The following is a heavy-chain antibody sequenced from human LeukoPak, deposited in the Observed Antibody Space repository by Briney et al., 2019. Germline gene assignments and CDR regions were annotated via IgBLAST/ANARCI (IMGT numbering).Heavy chain of an antibody. V-gene: IGHV3-23*01. CDR1: GFTFRNYA. CDR2: ISNSGDST. D-gene: IGHD7-27*01. Sequence: PGGSLRLSCAASGFTFRNYAMYWVRQAPGKGLECVSLISNSGDSTYYADSVKGRFTTSRGNSKNTLFLQVNSLRAEDTAVYYCATDFWGSFNYWGQGTLVIVSS. J-gene: IGHJ4*02. CDR3: ATDFWGSFNY.